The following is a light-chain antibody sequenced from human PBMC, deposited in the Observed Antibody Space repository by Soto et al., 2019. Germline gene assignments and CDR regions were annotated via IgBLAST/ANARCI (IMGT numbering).Light chain of an antibody. CDR2: EVS. J-gene: IGLJ2*01. CDR1: SSDVGGYNY. V-gene: IGLV2-14*01. CDR3: GSYTSTGTLVV. Sequence: QSALTQPASVSGSPGQSITISCTGTSSDVGGYNYVSWYQQHPGKAPKLMFYEVSDRPSGVSNRFSGSKSGNTASRTISGLQAEDEADYYCGSYTSTGTLVVFGGGTKLTVL.